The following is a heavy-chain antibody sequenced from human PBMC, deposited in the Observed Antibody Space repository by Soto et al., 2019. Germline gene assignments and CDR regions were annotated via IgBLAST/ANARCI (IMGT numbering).Heavy chain of an antibody. CDR3: AKARAYYYGTSALGDY. V-gene: IGHV3-30*18. CDR1: GFTFSSYA. J-gene: IGHJ4*02. CDR2: ISYDGSNK. Sequence: PGGSLRLSCAASGFTFSSYAMSWVLQAPGKGLEWVAVISYDGSNKYYADSVKGRFTISRDNSKNTLYLQMNSLRAEDTAVYYCAKARAYYYGTSALGDYWGQGTLVTVSS. D-gene: IGHD3-22*01.